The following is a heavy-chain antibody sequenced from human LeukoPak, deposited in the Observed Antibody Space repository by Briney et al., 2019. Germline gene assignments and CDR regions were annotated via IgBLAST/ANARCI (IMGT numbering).Heavy chain of an antibody. Sequence: GGSLRLSCAASGFTFDDYGMSGGGRAPGKGLEWCSGINWNGVSTGYADSVKGRFTISRDNAKNSLYLQMNSLRAEDTALYYCARNIPDGYYYYMDVWGKGPTVTVSS. CDR3: ARNIPDGYYYYMDV. D-gene: IGHD2-21*01. CDR1: GFTFDDYG. V-gene: IGHV3-20*04. CDR2: INWNGVST. J-gene: IGHJ6*03.